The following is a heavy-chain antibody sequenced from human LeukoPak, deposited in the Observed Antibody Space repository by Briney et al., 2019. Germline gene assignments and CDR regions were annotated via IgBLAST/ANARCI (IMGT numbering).Heavy chain of an antibody. CDR2: IYTSGST. CDR3: ARESHGYCSSTSCLAEFDY. D-gene: IGHD2-2*01. V-gene: IGHV4-4*07. J-gene: IGHJ4*02. Sequence: SETLSLTCTVSGGSISSYYWSWIRQPAGKGLEWIGRIYTSGSTNYNPSLKSRVTMSVDTSKNQFSLKLGSVTAADTAVYHCARESHGYCSSTSCLAEFDYWGQGTLVTVSS. CDR1: GGSISSYY.